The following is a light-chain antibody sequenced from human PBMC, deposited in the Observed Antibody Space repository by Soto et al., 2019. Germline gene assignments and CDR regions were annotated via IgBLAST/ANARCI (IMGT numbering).Light chain of an antibody. V-gene: IGLV2-14*01. Sequence: QSVLTQPASVSGSPGQSITISCTGTSSDFGGYNYVSWYQQHPGKAPKLIIYDVYTRPSGMSNRFSGSKSGNTASLTISGLQAEDEADYYCGSYTSSSPPYVFGIGTKVTV. CDR3: GSYTSSSPPYV. CDR2: DVY. CDR1: SSDFGGYNY. J-gene: IGLJ1*01.